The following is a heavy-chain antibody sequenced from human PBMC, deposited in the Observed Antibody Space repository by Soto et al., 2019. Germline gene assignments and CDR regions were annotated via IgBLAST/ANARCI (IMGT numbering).Heavy chain of an antibody. CDR3: QAEDGIRGYLPVSAFLLNRSSDL. Sequence: GKGLEWVTAIRGSGGSTYYADSAKGRFTISRDNSKNTLYLQMNSLRAEDTAVFFFQAEDGIRGYLPVSAFLLNRSSDL. CDR2: IRGSGGST. D-gene: IGHD5-18*01. V-gene: IGHV3-23*01. J-gene: IGHJ2*01.